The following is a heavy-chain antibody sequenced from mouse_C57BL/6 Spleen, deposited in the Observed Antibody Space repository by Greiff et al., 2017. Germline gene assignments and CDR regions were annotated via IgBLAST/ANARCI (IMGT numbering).Heavy chain of an antibody. Sequence: QVQLQQSGAELVKPGASVKISCKASGYAFSSYWMNWVKQRPGKGLEWIGQIYPGDGDTNYNGKFKGKATLTEDKSSSTAYMQLSSLTAEDSAVYFGAREKLEYYYAMDYWGQGTSVTVSS. CDR3: AREKLEYYYAMDY. CDR2: IYPGDGDT. CDR1: GYAFSSYW. J-gene: IGHJ4*01. D-gene: IGHD4-1*01. V-gene: IGHV1-80*01.